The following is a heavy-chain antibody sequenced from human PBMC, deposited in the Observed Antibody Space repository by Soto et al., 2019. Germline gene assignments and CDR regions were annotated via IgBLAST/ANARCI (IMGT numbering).Heavy chain of an antibody. J-gene: IGHJ4*02. Sequence: SVKVSCKASGCTFSSYAISWVRQAPGQGLEWMGGIIPIFGTANYAQKFQGRVTITADESTSTAYMELSSLRSEDTAVYYCARDYSMVRGVAGDYWGQGTLVTVSS. D-gene: IGHD3-10*01. CDR2: IIPIFGTA. V-gene: IGHV1-69*13. CDR1: GCTFSSYA. CDR3: ARDYSMVRGVAGDY.